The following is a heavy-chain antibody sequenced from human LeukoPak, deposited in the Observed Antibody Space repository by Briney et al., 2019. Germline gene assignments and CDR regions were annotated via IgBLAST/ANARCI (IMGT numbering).Heavy chain of an antibody. J-gene: IGHJ3*02. CDR3: ARKSSPEAFDI. V-gene: IGHV1-3*01. D-gene: IGHD1-14*01. CDR1: GYTFTSYA. CDR2: INAGNGNT. Sequence: ASVKVSCKASGYTFTSYAMHWVRQAPGQRLEWMGWINAGNGNTKYSQKFQGRVAITRDTSASTAYMELSSLRSEDTAVYYCARKSSPEAFDIWGQGTMVTVSS.